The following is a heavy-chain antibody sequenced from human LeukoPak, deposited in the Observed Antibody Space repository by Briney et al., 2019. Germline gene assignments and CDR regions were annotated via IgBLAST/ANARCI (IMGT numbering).Heavy chain of an antibody. V-gene: IGHV1-69*04. CDR3: AREPYDSSGYYYDY. D-gene: IGHD3-22*01. Sequence: SVKVSCKASGGTFSSYAISWVRQAPGQGLEWMGRIIPILGIANYAQKFQGRVTITADKSTSTAYMEPSSLRSEDTAVYYCAREPYDSSGYYYDYWGQRTLVTVSS. J-gene: IGHJ4*02. CDR2: IIPILGIA. CDR1: GGTFSSYA.